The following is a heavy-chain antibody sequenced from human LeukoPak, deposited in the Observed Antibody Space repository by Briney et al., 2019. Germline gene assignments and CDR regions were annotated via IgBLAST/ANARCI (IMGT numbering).Heavy chain of an antibody. CDR1: GFTVSSNY. Sequence: QPGGSLRLSCAASGFTVSSNYMSWVRQAPGKGLEWVAVISYDGSNKYYADSVKGRFTISRDNSKNTLYLQMNSLRAEDTAVYYCARLIGMSSSGEVDYWGQGTLVTVSS. CDR3: ARLIGMSSSGEVDY. V-gene: IGHV3-30-3*01. CDR2: ISYDGSNK. D-gene: IGHD6-13*01. J-gene: IGHJ4*02.